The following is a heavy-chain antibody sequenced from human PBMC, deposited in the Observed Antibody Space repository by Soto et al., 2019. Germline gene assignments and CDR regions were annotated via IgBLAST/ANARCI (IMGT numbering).Heavy chain of an antibody. J-gene: IGHJ4*02. CDR2: IYYSGST. CDR3: SRVGGYYGDYPNFDY. Sequence: SETLSLTCIVSGSSISPFYWSWIRQPPGKGLEWIGNIYYSGSTNYNPSLKSRVTISVDTSKRQFSLNLYSMTAADTAVYYCSRVGGYYGDYPNFDYWGQGTRVTVSS. CDR1: GSSISPFY. V-gene: IGHV4-59*01. D-gene: IGHD4-17*01.